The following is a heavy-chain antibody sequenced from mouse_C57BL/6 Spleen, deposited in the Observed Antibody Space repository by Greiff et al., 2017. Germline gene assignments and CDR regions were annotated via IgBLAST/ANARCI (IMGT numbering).Heavy chain of an antibody. D-gene: IGHD2-3*01. J-gene: IGHJ2*01. CDR3: ARKGYYALYYFDY. Sequence: VQLQQPGAELVKPGASVKLSCKASGYTSTSYWMHWVKQRPGQGLEWIGMIHPNSGSTNYNEKFKSKATLTVDKSSSTAYRQLSSLTSEDSAVYYCARKGYYALYYFDYWGQGTTLTVSS. CDR2: IHPNSGST. CDR1: GYTSTSYW. V-gene: IGHV1-64*01.